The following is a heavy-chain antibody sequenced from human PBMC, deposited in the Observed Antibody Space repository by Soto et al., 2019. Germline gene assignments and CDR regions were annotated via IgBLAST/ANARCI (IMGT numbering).Heavy chain of an antibody. CDR1: GGTFSSYA. Sequence: SVKVSCKASGGTFSSYAISWVRQAPGQGLEWMGGIIPIFGTANYAQKFQGRVTITADESTSTAYMELSSLRSEDTAVYYCATHLNYYGSGSYYNVVPDDYWGQGTLVTVSS. V-gene: IGHV1-69*13. D-gene: IGHD3-10*01. CDR3: ATHLNYYGSGSYYNVVPDDY. J-gene: IGHJ4*02. CDR2: IIPIFGTA.